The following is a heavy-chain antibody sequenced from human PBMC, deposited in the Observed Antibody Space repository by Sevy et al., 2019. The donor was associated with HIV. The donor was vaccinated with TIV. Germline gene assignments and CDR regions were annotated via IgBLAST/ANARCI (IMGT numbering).Heavy chain of an antibody. D-gene: IGHD5-18*01. CDR3: AKGGNTYGHHFDY. Sequence: GGSLRLSCAASGFTFDDYTMHWVRQAPGKGLEWVSLITWDGGNTYYADPVKGRFTVSRDNSKDSLYLQMNSLRTEDTALSYCAKGGNTYGHHFDYWGQGTLVTVSS. J-gene: IGHJ4*02. CDR1: GFTFDDYT. CDR2: ITWDGGNT. V-gene: IGHV3-43*01.